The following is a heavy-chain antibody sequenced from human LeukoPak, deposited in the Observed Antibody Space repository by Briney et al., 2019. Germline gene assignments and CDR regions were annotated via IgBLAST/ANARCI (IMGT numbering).Heavy chain of an antibody. CDR2: ISSSSSYM. V-gene: IGHV3-21*01. Sequence: GGSLRLSCAASGFTFSSYSMNWVRQAPGKGLEWVSSISSSSSYMYYADSVKGRFTISRDNSKNTLYLQMNSLRAEDTAVYYCAKDGGSSWYYFDYWGQGTLVTVSS. CDR1: GFTFSSYS. CDR3: AKDGGSSWYYFDY. D-gene: IGHD6-13*01. J-gene: IGHJ4*02.